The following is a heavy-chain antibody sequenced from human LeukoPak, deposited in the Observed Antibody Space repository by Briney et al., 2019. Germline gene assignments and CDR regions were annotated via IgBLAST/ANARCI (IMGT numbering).Heavy chain of an antibody. D-gene: IGHD6-19*01. Sequence: GGSLRLSCAASGFTFSSYAMSWVRQAPGKGLEWVSAISGSGGSTYYADSVKGRFTISRDNSKNTLYLQMNGLRPEDTAVYYCAKGRSGWIGNGMDVWGQGTTVIVSS. CDR3: AKGRSGWIGNGMDV. J-gene: IGHJ6*02. CDR1: GFTFSSYA. V-gene: IGHV3-23*01. CDR2: ISGSGGST.